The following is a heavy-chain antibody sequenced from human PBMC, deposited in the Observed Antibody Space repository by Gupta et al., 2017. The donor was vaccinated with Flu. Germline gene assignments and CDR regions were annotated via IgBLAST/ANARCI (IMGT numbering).Heavy chain of an antibody. D-gene: IGHD2-15*01. CDR1: GSSLSHARMG. J-gene: IGHJ5*02. CDR2: IFSNYEK. V-gene: IGHV2-26*01. CDR3: ARSHLGYCSGGRCYWFDP. Sequence: QVMLKESGPVLVKPTETLTLTCTVPGSSLSHARMGVSWFRQPPGKALEWLAHIFSNYEKSYSTSLKSRLTISEDTYKSQVVRTMTNMDPVDTAIYYCARSHLGYCSGGRCYWFDPWGQGTLVTVSS.